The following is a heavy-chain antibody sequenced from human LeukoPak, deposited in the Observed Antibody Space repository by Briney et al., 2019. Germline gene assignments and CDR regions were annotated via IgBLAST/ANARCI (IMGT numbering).Heavy chain of an antibody. CDR2: ISHSGST. Sequence: SETLSLACAVYGGSFSGYFWSWIRQPPGKGLEWIGEISHSGSTNYNPSLKSRVSTSVDTSKNQFSLKLSSVTAADTAVYYCARGSLGPRLNVWGQGTLVTVSS. CDR3: ARGSLGPRLNV. D-gene: IGHD1-1*01. J-gene: IGHJ4*02. V-gene: IGHV4-34*01. CDR1: GGSFSGYF.